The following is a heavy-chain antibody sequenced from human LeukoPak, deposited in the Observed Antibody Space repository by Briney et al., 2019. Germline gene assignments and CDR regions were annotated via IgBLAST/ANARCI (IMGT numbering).Heavy chain of an antibody. CDR2: ISYDGSNK. J-gene: IGHJ6*02. V-gene: IGHV3-30-3*01. CDR1: GFTFSSYA. D-gene: IGHD6-13*01. CDR3: ARGVTYSSSWSYYYGMDV. Sequence: GRSLRLSCAASGFTFSSYAMHWVRQAPGKGLEWVAVISYDGSNKYYADSVKGRFTISRDNSKNTLYLQMNSLRAEDTAVYYCARGVTYSSSWSYYYGMDVWGQGTTVTVSS.